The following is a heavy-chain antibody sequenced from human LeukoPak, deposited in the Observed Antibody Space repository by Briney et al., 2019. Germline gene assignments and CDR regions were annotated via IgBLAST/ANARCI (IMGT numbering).Heavy chain of an antibody. CDR1: GFIFSNYN. CDR3: ARVAPRLYYSGVLKGLYFDN. CDR2: ISGSVTFK. J-gene: IGHJ4*02. V-gene: IGHV3-21*06. Sequence: PGGSLRLSCTASGFIFSNYNMHWVRQAPRKGLEWVASISGSVTFKYYEDSVKGRFTISRDNAKNSLFLQMDSLRADDTAVYYCARVAPRLYYSGVLKGLYFDNWGQGALVTVSS. D-gene: IGHD6-19*01.